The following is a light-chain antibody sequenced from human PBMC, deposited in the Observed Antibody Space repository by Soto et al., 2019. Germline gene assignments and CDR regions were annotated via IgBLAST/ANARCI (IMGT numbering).Light chain of an antibody. CDR1: SSDVGAYTS. CDR3: CSSAPESTYV. Sequence: QSVLAQPASVSGSPGQSITISCTGTSSDVGAYTSVSWYQQRPHKAPQVIIYKGTQRPSGVSYRFSGSTSGNVASLTISGLQADDEADYFCCSSAPESTYVFGSGTKVTVL. CDR2: KGT. V-gene: IGLV2-23*01. J-gene: IGLJ1*01.